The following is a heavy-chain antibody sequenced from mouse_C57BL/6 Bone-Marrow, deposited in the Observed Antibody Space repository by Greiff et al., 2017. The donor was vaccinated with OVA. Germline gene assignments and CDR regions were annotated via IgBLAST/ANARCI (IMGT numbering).Heavy chain of an antibody. J-gene: IGHJ3*01. CDR3: GRSLDGYQYAY. CDR1: GFSFNTYA. Sequence: EVKVVESGGGLVQPKGSLKLSCAASGFSFNTYAMNWVRQAPGKGLEWVARIRSKSNNYATYYADSVKDRFTISRDDSESMIYLQMNNLKTEDTAMYYCGRSLDGYQYAYWGQGTLVTVSA. V-gene: IGHV10-1*01. CDR2: IRSKSNNYAT. D-gene: IGHD2-3*01.